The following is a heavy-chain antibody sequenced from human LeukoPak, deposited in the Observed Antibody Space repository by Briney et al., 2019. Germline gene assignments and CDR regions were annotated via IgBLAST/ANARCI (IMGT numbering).Heavy chain of an antibody. D-gene: IGHD4-11*01. Sequence: EASVKVSCKASGYTFTSYAMHWVRQAPGQRLEWMGWINAGNGNTKYSQELQGRVTITRDTSASTAYMELSSLRSEDMAVYYCARGRLPVYYYYYMDVWGKGTTVTVSS. V-gene: IGHV1-3*03. J-gene: IGHJ6*03. CDR2: INAGNGNT. CDR3: ARGRLPVYYYYYMDV. CDR1: GYTFTSYA.